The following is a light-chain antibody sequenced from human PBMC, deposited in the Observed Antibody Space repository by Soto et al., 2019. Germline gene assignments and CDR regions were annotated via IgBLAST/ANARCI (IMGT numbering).Light chain of an antibody. CDR1: QSVSSSY. CDR3: QQYGSSPPST. Sequence: EIVLTQSPGTLSLSPGERATLSCRASQSVSSSYLAWYQQKPGQAPRLLIYGASSRATGIPDRLCGSGSGTDFTLTISTLAPAVFAVYYCQQYGSSPPSTFGQGTMLEIK. CDR2: GAS. V-gene: IGKV3-20*01. J-gene: IGKJ2*01.